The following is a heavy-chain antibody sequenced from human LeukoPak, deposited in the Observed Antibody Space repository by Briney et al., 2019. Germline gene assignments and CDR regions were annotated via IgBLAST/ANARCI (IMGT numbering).Heavy chain of an antibody. V-gene: IGHV3-7*01. CDR2: MKQDGSEK. D-gene: IGHD5-12*01. CDR3: ARDLGHTGYDLYDY. J-gene: IGHJ4*02. Sequence: GGSLRLSRAVSGINFRGYWMAWVRQAPGKGLEWVANMKQDGSEKYYVDSVKGRFTIPKDNAKNSLYLEMNSLRVEDTAVYYCARDLGHTGYDLYDYWGQGTLVTVSS. CDR1: GINFRGYW.